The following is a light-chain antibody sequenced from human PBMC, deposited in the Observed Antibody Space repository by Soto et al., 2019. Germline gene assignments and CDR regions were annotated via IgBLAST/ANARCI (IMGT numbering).Light chain of an antibody. CDR1: QSVSSS. CDR2: GAS. CDR3: QQYNTWST. Sequence: EVVMTQSPATLSVSPGERATLSCRASQSVSSSLAWYQQRPGQAPRLLIYGASSRATGIPARFSGSGSGTEFTLTISSLQSEDFAVYYCQQYNTWSTFGQGTKADIK. J-gene: IGKJ1*01. V-gene: IGKV3-15*01.